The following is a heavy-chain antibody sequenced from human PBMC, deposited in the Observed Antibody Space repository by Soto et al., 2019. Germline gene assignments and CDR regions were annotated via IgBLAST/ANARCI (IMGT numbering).Heavy chain of an antibody. J-gene: IGHJ4*02. V-gene: IGHV4-59*12. CDR1: GGSISSYY. CDR3: ARVSKVPAAPYGPFDY. Sequence: SETLSLTCTVSGGSISSYYWSWIRQPPGKGLEWIGYIYYSGSTNYNPSLKSRVTISVDTSKNQFSLKLSSVTAADTAVYYCARVSKVPAAPYGPFDYWGQGTLVTVSS. D-gene: IGHD2-2*01. CDR2: IYYSGST.